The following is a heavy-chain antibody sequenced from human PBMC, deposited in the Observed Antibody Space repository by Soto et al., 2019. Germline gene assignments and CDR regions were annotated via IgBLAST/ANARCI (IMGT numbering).Heavy chain of an antibody. J-gene: IGHJ4*02. Sequence: PGGSLRLSCAASGFTFSSYDMHWVRQATGKRLEWVSAIGTAGDLYYPGSVKCRFTISRENAKNSLYLQINSLRAGDTAVYYCERVGDYDEFDSWGQGTLVPVSS. CDR3: ERVGDYDEFDS. CDR1: GFTFSSYD. D-gene: IGHD3-10*01. V-gene: IGHV3-13*05. CDR2: IGTAGDL.